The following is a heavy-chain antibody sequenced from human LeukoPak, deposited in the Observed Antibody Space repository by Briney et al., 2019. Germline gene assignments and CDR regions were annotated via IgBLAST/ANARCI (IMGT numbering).Heavy chain of an antibody. V-gene: IGHV4-38-2*01. CDR2: IYHSGST. CDR3: AKQRWLQLDPFDY. J-gene: IGHJ4*02. D-gene: IGHD5-24*01. Sequence: WVTLTLTCAVSGYSISSGYYWGWIRQPPGKGLEWIGSIYHSGSTYYNPSLKSRVTISVDTSKNQFSLKLSSLTAADTAVYYCAKQRWLQLDPFDYWGQGTLVTVSS. CDR1: GYSISSGYY.